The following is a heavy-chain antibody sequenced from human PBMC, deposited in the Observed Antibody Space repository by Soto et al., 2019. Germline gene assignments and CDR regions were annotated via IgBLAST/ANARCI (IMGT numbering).Heavy chain of an antibody. J-gene: IGHJ6*02. Sequence: QVQLVQSGAEVKKPGASVKVSCKASGYTFTGYYMHWVRQAPGQGLEWMGWINPNSGGTNYAQKFQGRVTMTRDTSSSTAYMELSRLRSDDAAVYYCARGPPITGTTVGYYGMDVWGQGTTVTVSS. CDR2: INPNSGGT. D-gene: IGHD1-7*01. CDR3: ARGPPITGTTVGYYGMDV. CDR1: GYTFTGYY. V-gene: IGHV1-2*02.